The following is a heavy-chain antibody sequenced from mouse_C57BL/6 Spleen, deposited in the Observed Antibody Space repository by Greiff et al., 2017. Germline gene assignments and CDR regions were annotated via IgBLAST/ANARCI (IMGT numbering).Heavy chain of an antibody. CDR2: INPSSGYT. D-gene: IGHD6-1*01. CDR1: GYTFTSYW. J-gene: IGHJ4*01. CDR3: ARFVQRDYYAMDY. V-gene: IGHV1-7*01. Sequence: QVQLKESGAELAKPGASVKLSCKASGYTFTSYWMHWVKQRPGQGLEWIGYINPSSGYTKYNQKYKDKATLTADKSSSTAYMQLSSLTYEDSAVYYCARFVQRDYYAMDYWGQGTSVTVSS.